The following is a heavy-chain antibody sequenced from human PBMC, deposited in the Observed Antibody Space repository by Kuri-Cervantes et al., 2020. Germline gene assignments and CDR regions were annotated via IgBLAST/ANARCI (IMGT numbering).Heavy chain of an antibody. CDR3: ARATPDGSGSPYFY. V-gene: IGHV1-24*01. D-gene: IGHD3-22*01. CDR1: GYTLTELS. Sequence: ASVKVSCKVSGYTLTELSMHWVRQAPGKGLEWMGGFDPEDGETIYAQKFQGRVTMTEDTSTDTAYMELSSLRSEDTAMYYCARATPDGSGSPYFYWGLGTPVTVSS. J-gene: IGHJ4*02. CDR2: FDPEDGET.